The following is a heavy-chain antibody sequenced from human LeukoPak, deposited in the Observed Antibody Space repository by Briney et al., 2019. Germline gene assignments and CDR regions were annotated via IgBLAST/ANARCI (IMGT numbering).Heavy chain of an antibody. CDR3: ARGRYYAMDV. Sequence: GGSLRLSCEASGFTFSAYAMTWVRRAPGKGLVWVSRINADGSGITYADSVKGRFTISRDNAKNTMSLQMNSLRAEDTAVYYCARGRYYAMDVWGQGTTVTVSS. CDR1: GFTFSAYA. J-gene: IGHJ6*02. CDR2: INADGSGI. V-gene: IGHV3-74*01.